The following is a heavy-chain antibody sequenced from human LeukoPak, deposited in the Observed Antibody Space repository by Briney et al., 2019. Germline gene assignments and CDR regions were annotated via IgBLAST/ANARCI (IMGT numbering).Heavy chain of an antibody. CDR3: ARGRVRGVIRFKSVWFDP. CDR1: GFTFSSYV. J-gene: IGHJ5*02. D-gene: IGHD3-10*01. V-gene: IGHV3-30*04. Sequence: PGGSLRLSCAASGFTFSSYVMHWVRQAPGKGLEWVAIISNDGSNEYYADSVKGRFTISRDNSKNTLYLQMNSLRAADTAVYYCARGRVRGVIRFKSVWFDPWGQGTLVTVSS. CDR2: ISNDGSNE.